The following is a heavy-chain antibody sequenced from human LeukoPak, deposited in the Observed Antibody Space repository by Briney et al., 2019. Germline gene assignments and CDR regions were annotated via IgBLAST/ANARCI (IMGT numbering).Heavy chain of an antibody. CDR2: ISGSGIST. Sequence: GGSLRLSCAVSGFTFSSYAMRWVRQAPGKGLEWVSAISGSGISTYYADSVKGRFTISRDNSKNTLYLQMNSLRAEDTAVYYCLGRSGNYYLSPWGQGTLVTVSS. V-gene: IGHV3-23*01. CDR1: GFTFSSYA. D-gene: IGHD3-10*01. CDR3: LGRSGNYYLSP. J-gene: IGHJ5*02.